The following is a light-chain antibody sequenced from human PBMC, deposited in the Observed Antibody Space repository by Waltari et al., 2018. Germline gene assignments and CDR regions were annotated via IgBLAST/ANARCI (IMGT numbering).Light chain of an antibody. V-gene: IGLV4-69*01. CDR1: SGHSNNI. CDR2: VNSDGSH. CDR3: QTGGHGTWV. J-gene: IGLJ3*02. Sequence: QLVLTQSPSASASLGASVKLTCTLDSGHSNNIVAWLQRRPEKGPRYLMKVNSDGSHTKGADIPDRFSGSSSGPERYLTISSLQSEDEADYYCQTGGHGTWVFGGGTKLTVV.